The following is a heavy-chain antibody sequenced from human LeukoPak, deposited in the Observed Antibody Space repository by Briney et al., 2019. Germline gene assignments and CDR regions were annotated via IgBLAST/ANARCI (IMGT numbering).Heavy chain of an antibody. D-gene: IGHD3-22*01. CDR1: GGSISSSSYY. J-gene: IGHJ4*02. CDR2: IYYSGST. Sequence: PSETLSLTCTVSGGSISSSSYYWGWIRQPPGKGLEWIGSIYYSGSTYYNPSLKSRVTISVDTSKNQFSLKLSSVTAADTAVYYCARESGYYYITTPNYFDYWGQGTLVTVSS. V-gene: IGHV4-39*07. CDR3: ARESGYYYITTPNYFDY.